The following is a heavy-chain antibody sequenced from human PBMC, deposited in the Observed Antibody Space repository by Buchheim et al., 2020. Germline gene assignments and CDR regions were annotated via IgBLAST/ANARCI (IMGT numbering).Heavy chain of an antibody. CDR3: ARDLIKRGSGIAAAGF. CDR1: GFTFSSYS. V-gene: IGHV3-21*01. J-gene: IGHJ4*02. D-gene: IGHD6-13*01. CDR2: ISSSSSYI. Sequence: EVQLVESGGGLVKPGGSLRLSCAASGFTFSSYSMNWVRQAPGKGLEWVSSISSSSSYIYYADSVKGRFTISRDNAKNSLYLQMNSLRAEDTAVYYCARDLIKRGSGIAAAGFWGQGTL.